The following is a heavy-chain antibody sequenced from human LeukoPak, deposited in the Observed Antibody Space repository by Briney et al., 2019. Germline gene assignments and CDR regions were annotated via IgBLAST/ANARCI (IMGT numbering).Heavy chain of an antibody. J-gene: IGHJ4*02. D-gene: IGHD1-26*01. CDR2: ISYDGSNK. V-gene: IGHV3-30-3*01. CDR1: GFTFSSYA. Sequence: GGSLRLSCAASGFTFSSYAMHWVRQAPGKGLEWVAVISYDGSNKYYADSVKGRFTISRDNSKNTLYLQMNSLRAEDTAVYYCASYPWELQTGSDYWGQGTLVTVSS. CDR3: ASYPWELQTGSDY.